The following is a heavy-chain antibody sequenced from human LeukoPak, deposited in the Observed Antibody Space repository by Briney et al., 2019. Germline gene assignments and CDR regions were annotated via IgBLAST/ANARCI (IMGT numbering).Heavy chain of an antibody. J-gene: IGHJ4*02. CDR3: AKARIRATGTGYFDY. CDR2: TYTGGNS. D-gene: IGHD1-1*01. CDR1: GFTVSSIH. Sequence: GGSLRLSCAASGFTVSSIHMVWVRQAPGKGLEWVSVTYTGGNSYYADSVKGRFTISRDNSKNTLYLQMNSLRAEDTAVYYCAKARIRATGTGYFDYWGQGTLVTVSS. V-gene: IGHV3-53*01.